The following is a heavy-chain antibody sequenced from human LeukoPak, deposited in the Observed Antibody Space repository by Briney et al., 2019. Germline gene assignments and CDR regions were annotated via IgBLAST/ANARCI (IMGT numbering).Heavy chain of an antibody. V-gene: IGHV3-11*01. CDR3: AREPAQGIYYYYGMDV. Sequence: GGSLRLSCAASGFTFSDYYMGWIRQAPGKGLEWVSYISSSGSTIYYADSVKGRFTISRDNAKNSLYLQMNSLRAEDTAVYYCAREPAQGIYYYYGMDVWGQGTTVTVSS. D-gene: IGHD2-2*01. CDR2: ISSSGSTI. CDR1: GFTFSDYY. J-gene: IGHJ6*02.